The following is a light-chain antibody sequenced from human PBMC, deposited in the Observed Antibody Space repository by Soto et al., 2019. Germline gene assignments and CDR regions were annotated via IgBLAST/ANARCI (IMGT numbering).Light chain of an antibody. J-gene: IGKJ1*01. CDR2: DAS. CDR1: QSVSSGY. Sequence: EIVLTQSPGTLSLSPGERATLSCRASQSVSSGYLAWYQQKPGQAPRLLIYDASNRATGIPARFSGSGSGTDFTLTINSLEPEDFAVYYCQQYNNWPQTFGQGTKVDIK. CDR3: QQYNNWPQT. V-gene: IGKV3-20*01.